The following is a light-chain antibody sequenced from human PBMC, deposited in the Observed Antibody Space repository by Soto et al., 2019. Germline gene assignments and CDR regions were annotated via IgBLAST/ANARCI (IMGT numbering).Light chain of an antibody. CDR3: SSYTSSSTVL. CDR1: SSDVGGYNY. J-gene: IGLJ2*01. Sequence: QSALTQPASVSGSPGQSITISCTRTSSDVGGYNYVSWYQQHPGKAPKLMIYDVSNRPSGVSNRFSGSKSGNTASLTISGLQAEDEANYYCSSYTSSSTVLFGGGTKLTVL. V-gene: IGLV2-14*01. CDR2: DVS.